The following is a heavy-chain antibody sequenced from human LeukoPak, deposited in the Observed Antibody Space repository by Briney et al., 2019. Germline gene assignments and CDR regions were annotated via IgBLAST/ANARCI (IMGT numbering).Heavy chain of an antibody. CDR2: IYHTGTT. Sequence: SETLSLTCAVYGGSFSGYYWSWIRQPPGKGLEWIGSIYHTGTTYYNPSLKTRVTIYVDTSKNQFSLKLSSVTAADTAVYYCARRAYGSGSFSFDYWGQGTLVTVSS. J-gene: IGHJ4*02. V-gene: IGHV4-34*01. CDR3: ARRAYGSGSFSFDY. D-gene: IGHD3-10*01. CDR1: GGSFSGYY.